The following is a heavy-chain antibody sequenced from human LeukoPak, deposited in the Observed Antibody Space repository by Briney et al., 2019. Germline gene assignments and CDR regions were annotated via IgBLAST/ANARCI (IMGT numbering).Heavy chain of an antibody. CDR1: GFTVSSNY. CDR3: ARALGSSGWYNFDY. V-gene: IGHV3-66*01. Sequence: GGSLRLSCAASGFTVSSNYMSWVRQAPGKGLEWVSVIYSGGSTYYADSVKGRFTISRDNSKNTLYLQMNSLRAEDTAVYYCARALGSSGWYNFDYWGQGTLVTVSS. J-gene: IGHJ4*02. D-gene: IGHD6-19*01. CDR2: IYSGGST.